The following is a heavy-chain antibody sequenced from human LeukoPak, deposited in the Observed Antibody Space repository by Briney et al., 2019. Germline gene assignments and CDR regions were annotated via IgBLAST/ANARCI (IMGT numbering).Heavy chain of an antibody. V-gene: IGHV4-59*01. CDR1: GGSISSYY. D-gene: IGHD6-19*01. Sequence: NTTETLSLTCTVSGGSISSYYWSWIRQPPGKGLEWIGYIYYSESTNYNPSLKSRVTISVDTSKNQFSLKLRSVTAADTAVYYCARVGGWYSSGLGIRFDPWGQGTLVTVSS. J-gene: IGHJ5*02. CDR3: ARVGGWYSSGLGIRFDP. CDR2: IYYSEST.